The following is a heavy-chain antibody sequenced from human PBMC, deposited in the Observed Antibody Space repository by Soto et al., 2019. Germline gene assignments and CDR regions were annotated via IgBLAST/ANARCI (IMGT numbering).Heavy chain of an antibody. J-gene: IGHJ4*02. V-gene: IGHV5-10-1*01. D-gene: IGHD3-22*01. CDR2: IDPSDSQT. CDR1: CNSFARHL. Sequence: GESLNISCKGSCNSFARHLNTWGRPIPGKGQGWMGRIDPSDSQTYYSPSFRGHVTISAAKSITTAFLQWSSLRASDTAMYYCARQIYDSDSGPNFQYYFDSWGQGTLVTVS. CDR3: ARQIYDSDSGPNFQYYFDS.